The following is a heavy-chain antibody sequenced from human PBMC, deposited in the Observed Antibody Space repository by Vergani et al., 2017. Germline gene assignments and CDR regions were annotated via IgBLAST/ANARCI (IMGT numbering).Heavy chain of an antibody. CDR3: AKDNVPGYYDSSGYCDY. Sequence: LVESGGGLVQPGGSLRLSCAASSFSVSSHYMTWVRQAPGKGLEWVSTINIGGRTSYADSVKGRLTLTRDNSKNTMFLQMNNLRAEDTAVYYCAKDNVPGYYDSSGYCDYWGQGTLVTVSS. D-gene: IGHD3-22*01. CDR2: INIGGRT. J-gene: IGHJ4*02. CDR1: SFSVSSHY. V-gene: IGHV3-53*01.